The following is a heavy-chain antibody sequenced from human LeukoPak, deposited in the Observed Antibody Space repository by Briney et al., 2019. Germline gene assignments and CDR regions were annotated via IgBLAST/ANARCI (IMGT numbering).Heavy chain of an antibody. CDR1: GYNLNNVW. V-gene: IGHV5-51*01. J-gene: IGHJ4*02. Sequence: GESLKISCKAFGYNLNNVWIGWVRQMPGKGLEWMGIIYPGDPDTRYSPSFQGQVTISVDTSISTAYLQWSSLKASDTAMYYCARHTRYCSDGVCYIDYWGQGALVTVSS. D-gene: IGHD2-8*01. CDR2: IYPGDPDT. CDR3: ARHTRYCSDGVCYIDY.